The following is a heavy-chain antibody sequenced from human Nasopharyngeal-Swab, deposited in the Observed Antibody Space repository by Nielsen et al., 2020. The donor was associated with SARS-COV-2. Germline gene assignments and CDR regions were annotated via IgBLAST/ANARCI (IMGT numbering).Heavy chain of an antibody. CDR2: INPNSGGT. J-gene: IGHJ3*02. Sequence: VRQAPGQGLEWMGRINPNSGGTNYAQKLQGRVTMTTDTSTSTAYMELRSLRSDDTAVYYCARDGPYCSGGSCFPLDAFDIWGQGTMVTVSS. V-gene: IGHV1-18*01. CDR3: ARDGPYCSGGSCFPLDAFDI. D-gene: IGHD2-15*01.